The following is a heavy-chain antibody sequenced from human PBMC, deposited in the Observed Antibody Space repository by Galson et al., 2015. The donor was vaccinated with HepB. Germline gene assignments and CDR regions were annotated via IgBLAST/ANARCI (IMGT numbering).Heavy chain of an antibody. CDR2: ISGGGGST. CDR1: GFTFRNYA. CDR3: AKEPYSNPGYYFDS. V-gene: IGHV3-23*01. J-gene: IGHJ4*02. D-gene: IGHD4-11*01. Sequence: SLRLSCAASGFTFRNYAMSWVRQAPGKGLEWVSVISGGGGSTFYADSVKGRFAISRDNSRNTLYLQMNSLRADDTAVYYCAKEPYSNPGYYFDSWGQGTLVTVSS.